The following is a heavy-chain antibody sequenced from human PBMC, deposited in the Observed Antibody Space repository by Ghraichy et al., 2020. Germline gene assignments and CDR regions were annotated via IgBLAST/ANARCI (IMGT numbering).Heavy chain of an antibody. CDR2: ISGSGGST. Sequence: GGSLRLSCAASGFTFSSYAMSWVRQAPGKGLEWVSAISGSGGSTYYADSVKGRFTISRDNSKNTLYLQMNSLRAEDTAVYYCAKSGKSYCSSTSCYTVYYYYYMDVWGKGTTVTVSS. CDR1: GFTFSSYA. CDR3: AKSGKSYCSSTSCYTVYYYYYMDV. D-gene: IGHD2-2*02. V-gene: IGHV3-23*01. J-gene: IGHJ6*03.